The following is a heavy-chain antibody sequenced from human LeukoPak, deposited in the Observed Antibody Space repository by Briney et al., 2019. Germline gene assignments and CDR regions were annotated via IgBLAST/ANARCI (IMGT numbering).Heavy chain of an antibody. J-gene: IGHJ4*02. CDR1: GFTVSSNY. CDR3: AREGATTSFDY. Sequence: PGRSLRLSCAASGFTVSSNYMNWVRQAPGKGLEWVSVIYSGGSTYYADSVRGRFTISRDSSKNTLYLQMNSLRAEDTAVYYCAREGATTSFDYWGQGTLVTVSS. CDR2: IYSGGST. V-gene: IGHV3-53*01. D-gene: IGHD1-26*01.